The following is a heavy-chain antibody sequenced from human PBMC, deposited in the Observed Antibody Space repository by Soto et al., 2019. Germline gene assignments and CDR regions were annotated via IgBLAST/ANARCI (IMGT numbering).Heavy chain of an antibody. J-gene: IGHJ2*01. Sequence: GGPLRLSCTASGFTSGDYAMSWFRQAPGKGLEWVGFIRSKAYGGTTEYAASVKGRFTISRDDSKSIAHLQMNSLKTEDTAVYYCIRERWDYGDPNTYFDLWGRGTLVTISS. CDR1: GFTSGDYA. CDR3: IRERWDYGDPNTYFDL. D-gene: IGHD4-17*01. CDR2: IRSKAYGGTT. V-gene: IGHV3-49*03.